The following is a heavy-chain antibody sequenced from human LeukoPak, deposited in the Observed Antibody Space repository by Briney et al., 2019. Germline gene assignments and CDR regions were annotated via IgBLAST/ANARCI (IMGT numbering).Heavy chain of an antibody. V-gene: IGHV1-46*01. CDR3: ARVGRYCSSTSCFYIDP. CDR1: GYTFTSYY. Sequence: ASVKVSCKASGYTFTSYYMHWVRQAPGQGLEWMGIINPSGGSTNYAQKFQGRVTITADESTSTAYMELSSLRSEDTAVYYCARVGRYCSSTSCFYIDPWGQGTLVTVSS. CDR2: INPSGGST. J-gene: IGHJ5*02. D-gene: IGHD2-2*01.